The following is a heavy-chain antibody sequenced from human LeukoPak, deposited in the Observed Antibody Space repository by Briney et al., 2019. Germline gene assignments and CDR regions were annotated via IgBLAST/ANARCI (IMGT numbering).Heavy chain of an antibody. V-gene: IGHV1-69*05. CDR1: GGTFSGYA. Sequence: SVKVSCKASGGTFSGYAISWVRQAPGQGLEWMGGIIPIFGTANYAQKFQGRVTITTDESTSTAYMELSSLRSEDTAVYYCARMSEWELRGVWFDPWGQGTLVTVSS. CDR2: IIPIFGTA. J-gene: IGHJ5*02. D-gene: IGHD1-26*01. CDR3: ARMSEWELRGVWFDP.